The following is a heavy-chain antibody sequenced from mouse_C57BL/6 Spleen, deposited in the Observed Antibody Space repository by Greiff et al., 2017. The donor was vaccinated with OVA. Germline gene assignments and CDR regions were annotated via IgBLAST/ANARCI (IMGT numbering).Heavy chain of an antibody. Sequence: EVHLVESGGGLVKPGGSLKLSCAASGFTFSSYTMSWVRQTPEKRLEWVATISGGGGNTYYPDSVKGRFTISRDNAKNTLYLQMSSLRSEDTALYYCARGNYGRGGFAYWGQGTLVTVSA. V-gene: IGHV5-9*01. J-gene: IGHJ3*01. D-gene: IGHD1-1*01. CDR1: GFTFSSYT. CDR3: ARGNYGRGGFAY. CDR2: ISGGGGNT.